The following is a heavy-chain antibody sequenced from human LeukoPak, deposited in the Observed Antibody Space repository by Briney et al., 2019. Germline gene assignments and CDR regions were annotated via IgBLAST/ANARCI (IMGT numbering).Heavy chain of an antibody. V-gene: IGHV4-39*07. CDR2: IYYSGTT. Sequence: GSLRLSCAASGFTFSSYAMSWVRQAPGKGLEWIGSIYYSGTTYYNPSLESRVAISVDTSNNQVSLNLSSVTAADTAKYFCARGGFYGHPFEFGGHGTLVTVSS. D-gene: IGHD3-10*01. CDR3: ARGGFYGHPFEF. CDR1: GFTFSSYA. J-gene: IGHJ4*01.